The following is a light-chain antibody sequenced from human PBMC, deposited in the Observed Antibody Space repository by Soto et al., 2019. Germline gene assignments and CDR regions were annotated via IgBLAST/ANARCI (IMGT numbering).Light chain of an antibody. CDR2: DTS. CDR1: QSISSF. J-gene: IGKJ1*01. V-gene: IGKV1-6*01. Sequence: IQMTQSPPSLSASVGDRVTITCRASQSISSFFNWYQQKSGKAPKLLIYDTSSLQSGVPSRFSGSGSGTDFTLTISSLQPEDFATYYCLQDYNYPWTFGQGTKVDIK. CDR3: LQDYNYPWT.